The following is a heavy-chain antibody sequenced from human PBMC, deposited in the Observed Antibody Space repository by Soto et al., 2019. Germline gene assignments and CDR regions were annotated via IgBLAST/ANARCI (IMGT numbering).Heavy chain of an antibody. J-gene: IGHJ4*02. CDR2: ISGSGGST. CDR1: GFTFSSYA. V-gene: IGHV3-23*01. D-gene: IGHD6-19*01. CDR3: AKDSVAGTYSHYGY. Sequence: VQLLESGGGLVQPGGSLRLSCAASGFTFSSYAMSWVRQAPGKGLEWVSAISGSGGSTYYADSVKVRFPISRDNSKNTLYLQMNSLRAADTAVYYCAKDSVAGTYSHYGYWGQGTLVTVSS.